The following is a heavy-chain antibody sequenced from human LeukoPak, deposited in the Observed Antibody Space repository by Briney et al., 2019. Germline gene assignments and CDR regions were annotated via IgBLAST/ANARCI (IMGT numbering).Heavy chain of an antibody. Sequence: PGGSLRLSCTASGFTFGDYAMSWVRQAPGEGLEWVGFIRSKAYGGTTEYAASVKGRFTISRDDSKSIAYLQMNSLKTEDTAVYYCTRVPGYSGYGRYWGQGTLVTVSS. D-gene: IGHD5-12*01. J-gene: IGHJ4*02. CDR2: IRSKAYGGTT. CDR3: TRVPGYSGYGRY. V-gene: IGHV3-49*04. CDR1: GFTFGDYA.